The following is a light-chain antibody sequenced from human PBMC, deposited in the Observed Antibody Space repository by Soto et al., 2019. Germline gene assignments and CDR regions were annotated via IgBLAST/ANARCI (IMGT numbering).Light chain of an antibody. Sequence: EIVLTQSPGTRSLSPWDRATLSFMASQSVVVGYLACYQQKPGQAPSLLIYGASTRATGIPDRFSGSGSGTDFTLTISSLQSEDFAVYYCQQYNNWPPGVTFGQGTKVDNK. CDR3: QQYNNWPPGVT. V-gene: IGKV3-20*01. CDR2: GAS. CDR1: QSVVVGY. J-gene: IGKJ1*01.